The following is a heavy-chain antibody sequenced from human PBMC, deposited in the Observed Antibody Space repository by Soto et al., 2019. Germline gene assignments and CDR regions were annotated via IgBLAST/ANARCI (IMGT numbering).Heavy chain of an antibody. CDR1: GFTFGDYA. Sequence: GGSLRLSCTASGFTFGDYAMSWFRQAPGKGLEWVGFIRSKAYGGTTEYAASVKGRFTISRDDSKSIAYLQMNSLKTEDTAVYYCTRDEQQLALDYWGQGTLVTVSS. CDR2: IRSKAYGGTT. D-gene: IGHD6-13*01. J-gene: IGHJ4*02. V-gene: IGHV3-49*03. CDR3: TRDEQQLALDY.